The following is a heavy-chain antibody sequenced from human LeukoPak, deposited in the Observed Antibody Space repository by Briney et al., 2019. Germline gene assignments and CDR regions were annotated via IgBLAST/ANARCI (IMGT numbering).Heavy chain of an antibody. V-gene: IGHV5-51*01. J-gene: IGHJ5*02. CDR2: IYPGDSDT. D-gene: IGHD3-22*01. CDR1: GYSITSYW. Sequence: GESLKISCKGSGYSITSYWIGWVRQMAGKGLEWMGIIYPGDSDTRYSPSFQGQVTISADESISTAYLQWSSLKASDTAMYYCARIPGGNDSEFDPWGQGTLVTVSS. CDR3: ARIPGGNDSEFDP.